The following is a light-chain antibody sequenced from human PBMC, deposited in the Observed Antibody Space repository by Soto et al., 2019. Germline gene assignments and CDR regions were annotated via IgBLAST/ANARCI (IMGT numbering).Light chain of an antibody. CDR3: QQYNNWPLT. CDR1: ERVSSW. J-gene: IGKJ4*01. CDR2: EAS. Sequence: DIQMTQSPSTLSASVGDRVTITCRASERVSSWLAWYQQKPGKAPKLLIYEASTLETGVPSRFSGSGSGTEFTLTISSLQSEDFEVYYCQQYNNWPLTFGGGTKVDIK. V-gene: IGKV1-5*03.